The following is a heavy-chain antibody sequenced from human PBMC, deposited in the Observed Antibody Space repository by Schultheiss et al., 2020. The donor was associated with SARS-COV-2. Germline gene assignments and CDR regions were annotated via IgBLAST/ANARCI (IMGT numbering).Heavy chain of an antibody. CDR3: ARVIPQAGGWFDP. Sequence: ASVKVSCKASGYTFTSYYMHWVRQAPGQGLEWMGIINPSGGSTSYAQKFQGRVTMTRDTSTSTVYMELRSLRSDDTAVYYCARVIPQAGGWFDPWGQGTLVTVSS. CDR1: GYTFTSYY. CDR2: INPSGGST. V-gene: IGHV1-46*01. J-gene: IGHJ5*02. D-gene: IGHD2-21*01.